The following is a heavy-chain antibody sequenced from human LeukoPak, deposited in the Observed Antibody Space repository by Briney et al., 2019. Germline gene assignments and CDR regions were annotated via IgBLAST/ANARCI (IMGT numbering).Heavy chain of an antibody. Sequence: GGSLRLSCAASGFTFSSYWMHWVRQAPGKGLVWVSRIKSDGSSTSYADSVQGRFTISRDNAKNTLYLQMNSLRAEDTAVYYCAGGGFGELYWGQGTLVTVSS. V-gene: IGHV3-74*01. D-gene: IGHD3-10*01. CDR3: AGGGFGELY. J-gene: IGHJ4*02. CDR1: GFTFSSYW. CDR2: IKSDGSST.